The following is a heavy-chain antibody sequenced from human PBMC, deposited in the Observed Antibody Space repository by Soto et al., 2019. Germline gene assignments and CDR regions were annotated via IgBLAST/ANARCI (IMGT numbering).Heavy chain of an antibody. CDR1: GYTFTSYD. CDR3: ARGPTDSSRKRNSYYYHYMDV. Sequence: ASVKVSCKASGYTFTSYDINWVRQATGQGLEWMGWMNPNSGNTGYAQKFQGRVTMTRNTSISTAYMELSSLRSEDTAVYYCARGPTDSSRKRNSYYYHYMDVWGKGTTVTVS. V-gene: IGHV1-8*01. D-gene: IGHD6-13*01. CDR2: MNPNSGNT. J-gene: IGHJ6*03.